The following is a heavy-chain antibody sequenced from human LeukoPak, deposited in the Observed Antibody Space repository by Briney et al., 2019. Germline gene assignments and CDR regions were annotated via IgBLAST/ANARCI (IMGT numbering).Heavy chain of an antibody. CDR3: ARDLGGDGYSTRDY. V-gene: IGHV1-2*04. J-gene: IGHJ4*02. CDR2: IYPNSGGT. Sequence: GASVKVSCKASGYTFTGYYMHWVRQAPGQGLEGMGWIYPNSGGTNYAQKFQGWVTMTRDTSISTAYMELSSLRSEDTAVYYCARDLGGDGYSTRDYWGQGTLVTVSS. D-gene: IGHD5-24*01. CDR1: GYTFTGYY.